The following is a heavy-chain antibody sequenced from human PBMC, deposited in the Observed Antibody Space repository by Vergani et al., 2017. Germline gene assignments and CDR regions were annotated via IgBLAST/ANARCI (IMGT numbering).Heavy chain of an antibody. CDR2: ISGSGGST. D-gene: IGHD6-19*01. V-gene: IGHV3-23*01. J-gene: IGHJ4*02. Sequence: EVQLLESGGGLVQPGGSLRLSCAASGFTFSSYAMSWVRQAPGKGLEWVSAISGSGGSTYYADAVTGRFTISRDNSKNTLYLQMNSLRAEDTAVYYCANHGGWYAGFDYWGQGTLVTVSS. CDR1: GFTFSSYA. CDR3: ANHGGWYAGFDY.